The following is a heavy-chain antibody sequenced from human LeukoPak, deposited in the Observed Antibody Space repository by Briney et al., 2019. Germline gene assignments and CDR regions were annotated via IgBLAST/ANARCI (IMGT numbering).Heavy chain of an antibody. V-gene: IGHV2-5*01. CDR2: IYWNDDK. CDR3: AHTSGWNDY. Sequence: SGPTLVKPTQTLTLPCTFYGFSLSTSGVGVGWIRQPPGKALEWLALIYWNDDKRYSPSLKSRLTITKDTSKNQVVLTMTNMDPVDTATYYCAHTSGWNDYWGQGTLVTVSS. J-gene: IGHJ4*02. CDR1: GFSLSTSGVG. D-gene: IGHD6-19*01.